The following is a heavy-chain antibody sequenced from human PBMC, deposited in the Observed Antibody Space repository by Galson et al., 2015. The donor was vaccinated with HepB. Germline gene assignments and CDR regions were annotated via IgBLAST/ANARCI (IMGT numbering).Heavy chain of an antibody. J-gene: IGHJ4*02. V-gene: IGHV3-23*01. D-gene: IGHD3-10*01. CDR2: ISGSGGST. CDR1: GFTFSSYA. Sequence: SLRLSCAASGFTFSSYAMSWVRQAPGKGLEWVSAISGSGGSTYYADSVKGRFTISRDNSKNTLYLQMNSLRAEDTAVYYCAKDLSNYYGSGSYYNDPGEDYWGQGTLVTVSS. CDR3: AKDLSNYYGSGSYYNDPGEDY.